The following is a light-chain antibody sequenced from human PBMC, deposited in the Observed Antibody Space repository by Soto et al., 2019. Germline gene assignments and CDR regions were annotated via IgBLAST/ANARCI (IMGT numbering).Light chain of an antibody. Sequence: EIVMTQSPGTLSVSAGERATITCRASQSVSSNLAWYQHKPGQAPRLLISYASSWPTGIPSRFSGSGSGTEFTLTISSLQPDDFATYYCQHYNSYPEAFGQGTKVDIK. CDR1: QSVSSN. CDR3: QHYNSYPEA. J-gene: IGKJ1*01. CDR2: YAS. V-gene: IGKV3-15*01.